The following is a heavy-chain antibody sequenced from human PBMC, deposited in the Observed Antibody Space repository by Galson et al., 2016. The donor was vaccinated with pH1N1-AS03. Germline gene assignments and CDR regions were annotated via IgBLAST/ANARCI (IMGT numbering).Heavy chain of an antibody. V-gene: IGHV4-34*01. D-gene: IGHD6-19*01. Sequence: SETLSLTCAVYGGSFNNYYWNWIRQSPGKGLEWVGEINHSGSTDYNPSLKSRVTISVDPSMNQISLNLNSVTAADTAVYYCARGSYSSGWYRGRNAFDIWGQGTMVTVSS. J-gene: IGHJ3*02. CDR1: GGSFNNYY. CDR3: ARGSYSSGWYRGRNAFDI. CDR2: INHSGST.